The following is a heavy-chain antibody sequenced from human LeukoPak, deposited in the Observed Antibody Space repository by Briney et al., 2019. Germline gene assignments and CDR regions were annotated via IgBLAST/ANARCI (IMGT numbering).Heavy chain of an antibody. D-gene: IGHD3-22*01. CDR1: GFTFSSYS. V-gene: IGHV3-53*01. J-gene: IGHJ3*02. CDR3: ARSEGWGGYYYLDAFDI. Sequence: GGSLRLSCAAFGFTFSSYSMNWVRQAPGKGLEWVSVIYSGGSTYYADSVKGRFTISRDNSKNTLYLQMNSLRAEDTAVYYCARSEGWGGYYYLDAFDIWGQGTMVTVSS. CDR2: IYSGGST.